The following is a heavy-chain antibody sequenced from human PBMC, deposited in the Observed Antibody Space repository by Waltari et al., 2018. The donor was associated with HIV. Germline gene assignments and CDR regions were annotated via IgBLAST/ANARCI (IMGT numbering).Heavy chain of an antibody. D-gene: IGHD2-21*02. Sequence: QVQLQQWGAGLLKPSETLSLTCAVYGGSFSGYYCSWIRQPPGKGLGWMGEINQSGSTNYNPSIKSRVTISVDTSKNQFSLKLSSVTAADTAVYYCARSRSVTHPLDYWGQGTLVTVSS. CDR2: INQSGST. CDR3: ARSRSVTHPLDY. J-gene: IGHJ4*02. V-gene: IGHV4-34*01. CDR1: GGSFSGYY.